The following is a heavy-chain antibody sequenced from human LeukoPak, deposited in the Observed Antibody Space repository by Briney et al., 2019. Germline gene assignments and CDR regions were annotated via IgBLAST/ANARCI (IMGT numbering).Heavy chain of an antibody. D-gene: IGHD3-22*01. CDR1: GGSGASISSGGYY. CDR3: AKELYYYDSSGYYYVIDY. CDR2: IYYSGST. Sequence: SQTLSLTCTVSGGSGASISSGGYYWSWIRQSPGKGLEWIGDIYYSGSTNYNPSLKSRLTISVDASKNQFSLKLTSVTAADTAVYYCAKELYYYDSSGYYYVIDYWGQGTLVTVSS. J-gene: IGHJ4*02. V-gene: IGHV4-31*03.